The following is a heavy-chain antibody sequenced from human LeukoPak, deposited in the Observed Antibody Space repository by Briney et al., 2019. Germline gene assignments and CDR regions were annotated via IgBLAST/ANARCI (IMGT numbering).Heavy chain of an antibody. CDR1: GFIFSDYY. Sequence: PGGSLRLSCAASGFIFSDYYMSWIRQAPGKGLEWVSYISSSSSGYTNYADSVKGRFTISRDNAKNSLYLQMNSLRVEDTAVYYCAREDIVPDTDAFDYWGQGTLVTVSA. CDR3: AREDIVPDTDAFDY. V-gene: IGHV3-11*06. D-gene: IGHD5-18*01. CDR2: ISSSSSGYT. J-gene: IGHJ4*02.